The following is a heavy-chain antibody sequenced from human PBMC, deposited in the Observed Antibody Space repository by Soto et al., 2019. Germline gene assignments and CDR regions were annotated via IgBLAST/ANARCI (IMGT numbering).Heavy chain of an antibody. D-gene: IGHD2-15*01. V-gene: IGHV3-30*18. CDR2: ISYDGNTK. Sequence: GGSLRLSCAASGFIFSRSGMHWVRQAPGKGPEWVAVISYDGNTKYYADSVKGRFTISRDNSKNTLYLQMTSLRVEDTAVYYCANQVATGHWGQGTLVTVSS. CDR3: ANQVATGH. J-gene: IGHJ4*02. CDR1: GFIFSRSG.